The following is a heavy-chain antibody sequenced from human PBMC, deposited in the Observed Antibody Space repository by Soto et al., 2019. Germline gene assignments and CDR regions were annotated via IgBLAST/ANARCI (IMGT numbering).Heavy chain of an antibody. V-gene: IGHV3-30-3*01. CDR3: ARDLGYCTGGSCLYFDY. J-gene: IGHJ4*02. CDR1: GFIFTNYA. CDR2: ISHDGNKE. Sequence: QVQLVESGGGVVQPGRSLRLSRAASGFIFTNYALHWVRQAPDKGLEWVAFISHDGNKEYYADSVKGRFTISRDSSKNTLYLQMNSLRAEDTAVYYCARDLGYCTGGSCLYFDYWGQGILVTVSS. D-gene: IGHD2-15*01.